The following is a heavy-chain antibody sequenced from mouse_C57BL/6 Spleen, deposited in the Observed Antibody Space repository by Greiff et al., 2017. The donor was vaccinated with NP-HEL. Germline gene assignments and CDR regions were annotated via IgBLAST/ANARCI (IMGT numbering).Heavy chain of an antibody. D-gene: IGHD1-1*01. Sequence: QVQLQQSGPELVKPGASVKISCKASGYSFTSYYIHWVKQRPGQGLEWIGWIYPGSGNTKYNEKFTGKATLTADTSSSTAYMQLSSLTSEDSAVYYCARGRITTVVVPYFDYWGQGTTLTVSS. J-gene: IGHJ2*01. V-gene: IGHV1-66*01. CDR1: GYSFTSYY. CDR3: ARGRITTVVVPYFDY. CDR2: IYPGSGNT.